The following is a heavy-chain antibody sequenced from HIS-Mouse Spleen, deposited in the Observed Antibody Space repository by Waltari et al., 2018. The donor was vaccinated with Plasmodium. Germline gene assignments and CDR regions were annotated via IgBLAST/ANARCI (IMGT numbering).Heavy chain of an antibody. CDR1: GGSISSSSYY. J-gene: IGHJ4*02. Sequence: QLQLQESGPGLVKPSETLSLTCTVSGGSISSSSYYWGWIRQPPGKGLEWLGSIYYSGSTYYNPSLKSRVTISVDTSKNQFSLKLSSVTAADTAVYYCARDYRPLGSVDYWGQGTLVTVSS. CDR3: ARDYRPLGSVDY. CDR2: IYYSGST. D-gene: IGHD3-10*01. V-gene: IGHV4-39*07.